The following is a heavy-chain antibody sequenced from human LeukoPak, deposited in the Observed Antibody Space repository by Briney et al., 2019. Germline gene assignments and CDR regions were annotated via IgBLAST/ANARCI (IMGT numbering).Heavy chain of an antibody. CDR2: IYYSGST. CDR1: GGSISSSSYY. Sequence: SETLSLTCTVSGGSISSSSYYWGWIRQPPGKGLEWIGSIYYSGSTYYNPSLKSRVTISVDTSKNQFSLKLSSVTAADTAVYYCARRKYYYDSSGYYSISLPPGAHLMDVWGQATTVTVSS. J-gene: IGHJ6*02. CDR3: ARRKYYYDSSGYYSISLPPGAHLMDV. D-gene: IGHD3-22*01. V-gene: IGHV4-39*01.